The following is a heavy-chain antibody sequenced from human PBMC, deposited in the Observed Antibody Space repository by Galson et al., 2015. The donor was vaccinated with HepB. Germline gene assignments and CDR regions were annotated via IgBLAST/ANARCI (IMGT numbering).Heavy chain of an antibody. CDR3: AKGGLKSGGPFDY. Sequence: SLRLSCAASGFTFDDYAMHWVRQAPGKGLEWVSGISWNSGSIGYADSVKGRFTISRDNAKNSLYLQMNSLRAEDTALYYCAKGGLKSGGPFDYWGQGTLVTVSS. J-gene: IGHJ4*02. D-gene: IGHD3-10*01. CDR2: ISWNSGSI. V-gene: IGHV3-9*01. CDR1: GFTFDDYA.